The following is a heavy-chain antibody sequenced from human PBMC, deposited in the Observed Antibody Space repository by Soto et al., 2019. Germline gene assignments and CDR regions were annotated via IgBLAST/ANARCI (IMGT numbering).Heavy chain of an antibody. CDR1: GGSISSYY. CDR2: IYYSGST. CDR3: ARYGYCSGGSCPSNWFDP. D-gene: IGHD2-15*01. Sequence: TLSLTCTVSGGSISSYYWSWIRQPPGKGLEWIGYIYYSGSTNYNPSLKSRVTISVDTSKNQFSLKLSSVTAADTAVYYCARYGYCSGGSCPSNWFDPWGQGTLVTVSS. J-gene: IGHJ5*02. V-gene: IGHV4-59*01.